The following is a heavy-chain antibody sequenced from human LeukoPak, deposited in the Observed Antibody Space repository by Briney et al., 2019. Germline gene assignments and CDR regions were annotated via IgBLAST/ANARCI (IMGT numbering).Heavy chain of an antibody. J-gene: IGHJ4*02. CDR3: ARDVLGEGYFDY. D-gene: IGHD3-16*01. CDR2: TYYSGST. V-gene: IGHV4-59*12. Sequence: SETLSLTCTVSGGSINSYYWSWIRQPPGKGLEWIGYTYYSGSTNYNPSLKSRVTISVDTSKNQFSLRLSSVTAADTAVYYCARDVLGEGYFDYWGQGTLVTVSS. CDR1: GGSINSYY.